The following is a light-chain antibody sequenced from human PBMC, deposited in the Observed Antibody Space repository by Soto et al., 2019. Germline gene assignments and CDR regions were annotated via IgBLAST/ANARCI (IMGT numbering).Light chain of an antibody. J-gene: IGKJ3*01. V-gene: IGKV1-5*03. CDR1: QSVSSW. CDR2: KAS. Sequence: DIEMTQPPSTLSASVGDRVTITCRASQSVSSWLAWYQQKPGKAPKLLIHKASSLESGVPSRFSGSGSGTEFTLTISSLQPDDFGSYYCQQYNSYPLTIGPGTKVDVK. CDR3: QQYNSYPLT.